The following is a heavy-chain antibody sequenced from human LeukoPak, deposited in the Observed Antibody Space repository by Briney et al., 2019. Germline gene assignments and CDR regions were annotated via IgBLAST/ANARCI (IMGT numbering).Heavy chain of an antibody. Sequence: SETLSLTCTVSGGSISSYYWSWIRQPPGKGLEWIGYIYHSGSTYYNPSLKSRVTISVDRSKNQFSLKLSSVTAADTAVYYCARRGRSGGSTNAFDIWGQGTMVTVSS. V-gene: IGHV4-59*12. CDR2: IYHSGST. D-gene: IGHD2-15*01. CDR3: ARRGRSGGSTNAFDI. J-gene: IGHJ3*02. CDR1: GGSISSYY.